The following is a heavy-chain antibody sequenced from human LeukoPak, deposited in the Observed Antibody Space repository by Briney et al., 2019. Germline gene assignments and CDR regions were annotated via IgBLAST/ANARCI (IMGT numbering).Heavy chain of an antibody. Sequence: GGSLRLSCAASGFTFDDYAMHWVRQVPGRGLEWVSLYSGDAGNTYYAESVKGRFTISRDNSKNSLYLQMNSLRAEDTALYYCAKVKASYYFHSGSLGVDYWGQGTLVTVSS. J-gene: IGHJ4*02. V-gene: IGHV3-43*02. D-gene: IGHD3-10*01. CDR3: AKVKASYYFHSGSLGVDY. CDR2: YSGDAGNT. CDR1: GFTFDDYA.